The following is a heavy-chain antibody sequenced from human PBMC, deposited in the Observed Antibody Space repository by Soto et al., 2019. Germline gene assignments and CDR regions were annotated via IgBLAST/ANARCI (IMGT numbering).Heavy chain of an antibody. Sequence: PGVSQILSCAPSGFIFSNYAMSWVRPARGKGLEWVSAISGSGADTYYTESVKGRFTISRDNFKNTLYLQMNSLRAEDTAVYYCAKDTGRGGGSVFDYWGQGTLVTVSS. CDR2: ISGSGADT. J-gene: IGHJ4*02. CDR3: AKDTGRGGGSVFDY. CDR1: GFIFSNYA. D-gene: IGHD2-15*01. V-gene: IGHV3-23*01.